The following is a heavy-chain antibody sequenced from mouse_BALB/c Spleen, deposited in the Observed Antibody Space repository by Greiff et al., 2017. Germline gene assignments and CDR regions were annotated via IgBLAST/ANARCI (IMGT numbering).Heavy chain of an antibody. V-gene: IGHV1-80*01. D-gene: IGHD2-3*01. J-gene: IGHJ2*01. Sequence: VQLQQSGAELVRPGSSVKISCKASGYAFSSYWMNWVKQRPGQGLEWIGQIYPGDGDTNYNGKFKGEATLTADKSSSTAYMQLSSLTSEDSAVYFCARDDGPYYFDYWGQGTTLTVSS. CDR3: ARDDGPYYFDY. CDR1: GYAFSSYW. CDR2: IYPGDGDT.